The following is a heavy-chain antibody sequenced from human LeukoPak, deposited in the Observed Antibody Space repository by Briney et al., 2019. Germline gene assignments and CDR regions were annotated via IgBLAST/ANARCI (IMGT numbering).Heavy chain of an antibody. V-gene: IGHV3-21*01. J-gene: IGHJ4*02. CDR1: GFTFSIYN. D-gene: IGHD1-26*01. CDR3: ARGSEWEPLYYFDY. CDR2: ISSSSGYL. Sequence: PGGSLRLSCTASGFTFSIYNMNWVRQAPGKGREWVALISSSSGYLYYTDSVKGRFTISRDNAKNSLYLQMNSLKAEDTAVYYCARGSEWEPLYYFDYWGQGNLVTASS.